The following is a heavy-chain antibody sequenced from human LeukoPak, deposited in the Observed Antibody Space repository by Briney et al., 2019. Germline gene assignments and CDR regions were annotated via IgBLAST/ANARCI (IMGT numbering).Heavy chain of an antibody. CDR3: ARSTFDYGDFDY. V-gene: IGHV4-4*07. J-gene: IGHJ4*02. CDR1: GGSISSYY. D-gene: IGHD4-17*01. Sequence: SETLSLTCTASGGSISSYYWSWIRQPAGKGLEWIGRIYTSGSTNYNPSLKSRVTMSVDTSKNQFSLKLSSVTAADTAVYYCARSTFDYGDFDYWGQGTLVTVSS. CDR2: IYTSGST.